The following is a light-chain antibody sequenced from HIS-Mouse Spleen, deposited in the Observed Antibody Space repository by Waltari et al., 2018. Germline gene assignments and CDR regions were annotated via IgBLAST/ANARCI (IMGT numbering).Light chain of an antibody. J-gene: IGLJ3*02. CDR1: SGSLASNY. V-gene: IGLV6-57*02. CDR2: EDN. CDR3: QSYDSSNWV. Sequence: NFMLTQPHSVSESPGQTVTISCTGSSGSLASNYVPWYQQRPGSAPTTVIYEDNQRPSGVPDRFSGSIDSSSNSASLTISGLKTEDEADYYCQSYDSSNWVFGGGTKLTVL.